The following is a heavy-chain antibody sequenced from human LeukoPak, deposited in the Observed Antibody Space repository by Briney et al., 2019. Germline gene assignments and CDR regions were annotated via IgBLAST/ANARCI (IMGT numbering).Heavy chain of an antibody. CDR3: ARDLHPWAGDY. J-gene: IGHJ4*02. CDR1: GFSFSYYG. V-gene: IGHV3-30*02. CDR2: IQNDGSKK. Sequence: PGGSLRLSCVAPGFSFSYYGMHWVRQAPGKGLEWLAFIQNDGSKKYYADCMKGQFTISRDNSKNTLYLQMNRLRGEDTAVYYCARDLHPWAGDYWGQGTLVTVSS.